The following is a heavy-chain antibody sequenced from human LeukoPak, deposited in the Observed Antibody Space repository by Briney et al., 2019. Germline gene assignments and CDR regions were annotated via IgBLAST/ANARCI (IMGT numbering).Heavy chain of an antibody. CDR2: VYSDGTT. Sequence: GGSLRLSCAASGFTVSSDYMSWVRQAPGKGLEWVSIVYSDGTTYYADSVKGRFSVSRDISRNTMSVQMNGLRPEDTAVYYCARVNYAGGFDYWGQGTLVTVSS. CDR3: ARVNYAGGFDY. D-gene: IGHD1-7*01. J-gene: IGHJ4*02. CDR1: GFTVSSDY. V-gene: IGHV3-66*02.